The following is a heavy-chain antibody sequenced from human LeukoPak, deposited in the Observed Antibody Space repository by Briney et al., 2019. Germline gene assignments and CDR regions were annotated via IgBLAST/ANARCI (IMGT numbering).Heavy chain of an antibody. CDR1: GGSISSYY. V-gene: IGHV4-4*07. D-gene: IGHD5-18*01. Sequence: SETLSLTCTVSGGSISSYYWSWLRQPAGKGLEWIGRIYTSGSTNYNPSLKSRVTMSVDTSKNQFSLKLSSVTAADTAVYYCARESVTAMVNFDYWGQGTLVTVSS. CDR2: IYTSGST. CDR3: ARESVTAMVNFDY. J-gene: IGHJ4*02.